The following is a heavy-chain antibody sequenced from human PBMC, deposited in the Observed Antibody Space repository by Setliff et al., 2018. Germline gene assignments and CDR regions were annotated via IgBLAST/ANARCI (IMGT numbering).Heavy chain of an antibody. CDR2: MYASGTA. J-gene: IGHJ4*02. D-gene: IGHD3-10*01. CDR1: GGSVGNSHYY. V-gene: IGHV4-61*09. Sequence: SETLSLTCTVSGGSVGNSHYYWSWIRQPAVKGLEWIGHMYASGTAKYNPSLKTRVTISLDTSKNQFSLKLNSVTAADTAVYYCARDRTYYGSGTYTRWFDYWGQGTLVTVSS. CDR3: ARDRTYYGSGTYTRWFDY.